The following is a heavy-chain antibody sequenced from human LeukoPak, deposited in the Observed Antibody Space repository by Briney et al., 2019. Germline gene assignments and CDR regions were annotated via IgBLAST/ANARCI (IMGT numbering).Heavy chain of an antibody. CDR1: GYSFTSYW. CDR3: ARGSGYYDSSGPHWFDP. D-gene: IGHD3-22*01. V-gene: IGHV5-51*01. CDR2: IYPGDSDT. Sequence: GESLKISCKGSGYSFTSYWIGWVRQIPGKGLEWMGIIYPGDSDTRYSPSFQGQVTISVDKSIRIAYLQWSSLKASDTAMYYCARGSGYYDSSGPHWFDPWGQGTLVTVSS. J-gene: IGHJ5*02.